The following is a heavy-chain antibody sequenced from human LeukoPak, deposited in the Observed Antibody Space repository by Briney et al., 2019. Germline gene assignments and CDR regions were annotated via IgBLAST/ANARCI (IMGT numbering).Heavy chain of an antibody. CDR3: AKDRLGGPYFF. CDR1: GFTFSSYA. Sequence: PGGSLRLFCAASGFTFSSYAMSWVRQAPGKGLEWVSTIGGTGVRTYYADSVKGRFTISRDNSKNTLYLQINSLRAEDTAVYFCAKDRLGGPYFFWGQGTLVTVSS. J-gene: IGHJ4*02. CDR2: IGGTGVRT. V-gene: IGHV3-23*01. D-gene: IGHD3-16*01.